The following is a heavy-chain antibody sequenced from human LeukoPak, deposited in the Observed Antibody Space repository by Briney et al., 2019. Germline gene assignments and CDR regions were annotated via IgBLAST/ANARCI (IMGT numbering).Heavy chain of an antibody. D-gene: IGHD3-22*01. V-gene: IGHV4-39*01. J-gene: IGHJ4*02. CDR1: GGSITGSTYY. CDR3: ARHDYDSSGHRRDYYFDY. CDR2: VIHSGTT. Sequence: SETLSLTCTVSGGSITGSTYYWDWIRQPPGKGLEWIVSVIHSGTTYYNPSLRSRVIVSMDTSKKQFSLRLSSVTAADTAVYYCARHDYDSSGHRRDYYFDYWSQGTLVTVSS.